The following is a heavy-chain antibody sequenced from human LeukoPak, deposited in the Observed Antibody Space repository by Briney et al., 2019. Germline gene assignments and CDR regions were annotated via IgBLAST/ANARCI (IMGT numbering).Heavy chain of an antibody. CDR3: ARHLRNYYYYYMDV. CDR1: GGSISDYY. Sequence: SETLSLTCTVSGGSISDYYWSWIRQPPGKGLEWIGYIFYSGSTNYNRSLKSRVTISVDTSKNQFSLKVTSVTAADTAVYYCARHLRNYYYYYMDVWGKGTTVTISS. V-gene: IGHV4-59*08. J-gene: IGHJ6*03. CDR2: IFYSGST.